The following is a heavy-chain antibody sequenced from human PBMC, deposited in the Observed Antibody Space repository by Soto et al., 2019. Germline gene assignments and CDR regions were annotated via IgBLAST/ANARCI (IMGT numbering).Heavy chain of an antibody. J-gene: IGHJ3*02. CDR3: ARVRATYYYDSSGYYYGAFDI. CDR1: GGSLSGYY. D-gene: IGHD3-22*01. CDR2: INHSGST. Sequence: SETLSLTCAVYGGSLSGYYWSWIRQPPGKGLEWIGEINHSGSTNYNPSLKSRVAISVDTSKNQFSLKLSSVTAAVTAVYYCARVRATYYYDSSGYYYGAFDIWGQGTMVTVS. V-gene: IGHV4-34*01.